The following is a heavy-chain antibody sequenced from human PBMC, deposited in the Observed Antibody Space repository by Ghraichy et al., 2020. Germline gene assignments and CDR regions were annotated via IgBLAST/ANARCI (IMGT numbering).Heavy chain of an antibody. J-gene: IGHJ4*02. Sequence: GGSLRLSCAASGIGFSDTWMSWVRQAPGKGLEWVGRVKSKKDGGTTDYAAPVKGRFTISRDDLKTRLYLHINSLKTEDTAVYYCTTDPRDWGQGTLLTVSS. CDR1: GIGFSDTW. CDR3: TTDPRD. V-gene: IGHV3-15*01. CDR2: VKSKKDGGTT.